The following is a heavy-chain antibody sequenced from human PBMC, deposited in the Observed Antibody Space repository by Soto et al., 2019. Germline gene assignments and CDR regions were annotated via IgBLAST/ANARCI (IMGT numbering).Heavy chain of an antibody. CDR2: IFYAGNT. J-gene: IGHJ4*02. D-gene: IGHD2-15*01. CDR3: AKVSSGGSCYGRKKENDY. V-gene: IGHV4-39*01. Sequence: SETLSLTCNVSGGSISSSRSYWAWFRQPPGKELEWIANIFYAGNTYYNPSLKSRVTVSVDTSKNQFSLRLDSVTAADTAVYYCAKVSSGGSCYGRKKENDYWGQGTLVTVSS. CDR1: GGSISSSRSY.